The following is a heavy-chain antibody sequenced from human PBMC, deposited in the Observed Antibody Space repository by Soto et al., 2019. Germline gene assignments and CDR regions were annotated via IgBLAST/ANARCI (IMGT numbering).Heavy chain of an antibody. CDR1: GFTFDDYA. CDR2: ISWNSGSI. D-gene: IGHD3-10*01. Sequence: HPGGSLRLSCAASGFTFDDYAMHWVRQAPGKGLEWVSGISWNSGSIGYADSVKGRFTISRDNAKNSLYLQMNSLRAEDTALYYCAKDFYGSTSSYMDVWGKGTTVTVSS. V-gene: IGHV3-9*01. CDR3: AKDFYGSTSSYMDV. J-gene: IGHJ6*03.